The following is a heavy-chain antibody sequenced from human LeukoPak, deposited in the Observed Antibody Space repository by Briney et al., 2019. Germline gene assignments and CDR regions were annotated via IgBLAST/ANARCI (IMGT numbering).Heavy chain of an antibody. CDR1: GFNFSNYS. J-gene: IGHJ4*02. V-gene: IGHV3-21*01. D-gene: IGHD1-26*01. CDR3: APSATDY. CDR2: ITGSTTYR. Sequence: GGSLRLSCAASGFNFSNYSMNWVRQAPGKGLDWVATITGSTTYRYYSESVKGRFIISRDNAKNSLYLQMNSLRVEDTGVYYCAPSATDYWGQGTLVTVSS.